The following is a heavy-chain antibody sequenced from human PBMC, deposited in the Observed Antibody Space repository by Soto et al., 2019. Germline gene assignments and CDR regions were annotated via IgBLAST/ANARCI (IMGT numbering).Heavy chain of an antibody. CDR3: ARARDDYGDYYFDY. CDR2: ISSSSSTI. V-gene: IGHV3-48*01. CDR1: GFTFSSYA. J-gene: IGHJ4*02. Sequence: GGSLRLSCAASGFTFSSYAMSWVRQAPGKGLEWVSYISSSSSTIYYADSVKGRFTISRDNAKNSLYLQMNSLRAEDTAVYYCARARDDYGDYYFDYWGQGTLVTVSS. D-gene: IGHD4-17*01.